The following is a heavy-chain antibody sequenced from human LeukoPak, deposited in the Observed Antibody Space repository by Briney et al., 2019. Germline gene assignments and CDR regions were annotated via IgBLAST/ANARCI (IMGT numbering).Heavy chain of an antibody. D-gene: IGHD7-27*01. J-gene: IGHJ2*01. CDR3: AKDMVWGWYFDL. Sequence: PGGPLILSCAASGFTFADYSIHWVRQAPGGGLEWVSLTSGDGGTTYYAESVKGRFTITRDNSKNPLFLQMNSLRTEDTALYYCAKDMVWGWYFDLWGRGTLVTVSS. CDR2: TSGDGGTT. V-gene: IGHV3-43*02. CDR1: GFTFADYS.